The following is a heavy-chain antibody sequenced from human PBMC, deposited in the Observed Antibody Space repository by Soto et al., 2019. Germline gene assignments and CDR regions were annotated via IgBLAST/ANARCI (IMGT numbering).Heavy chain of an antibody. CDR2: ISSSSSYI. CDR3: ARDQPGYSYGYGLGY. J-gene: IGHJ4*02. Sequence: GGSLRLSCAASGFTFSSYSMNWVRQAPGKGLEWVSSISSSSSYIYYADSVKGRYTISRDNAKNSLYLQMNSLRAEDTAVYYCARDQPGYSYGYGLGYWGQGTLVTVSS. D-gene: IGHD5-18*01. CDR1: GFTFSSYS. V-gene: IGHV3-21*01.